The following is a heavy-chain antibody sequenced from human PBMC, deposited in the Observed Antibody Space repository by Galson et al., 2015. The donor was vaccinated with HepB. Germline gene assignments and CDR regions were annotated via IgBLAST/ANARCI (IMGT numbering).Heavy chain of an antibody. J-gene: IGHJ4*02. CDR3: ARDRGRWLGRGYFDY. CDR2: ISYDGSNK. D-gene: IGHD6-19*01. V-gene: IGHV3-30-3*01. CDR1: GFTFSSYA. Sequence: SLRLSCAASGFTFSSYAMHWVRQAPGKGLEWVAVISYDGSNKYYADSVKGRFTISRDNSKNTLYLQMNSLRAEDTAVYYCARDRGRWLGRGYFDYWGQGTLVTVSS.